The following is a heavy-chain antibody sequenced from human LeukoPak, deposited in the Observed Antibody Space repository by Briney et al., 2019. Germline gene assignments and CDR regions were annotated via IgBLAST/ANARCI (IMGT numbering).Heavy chain of an antibody. Sequence: PSETLSLTCAVYGGSFSGYYWSWIRQPPGKGLEWIGEINHSGSTNYNPSLKSRVTISVDTSKNQFSLKLSSVTAADTAVYYCARVTGPIVVAYIYWGQGTLVTVSS. V-gene: IGHV4-34*01. CDR1: GGSFSGYY. CDR2: INHSGST. D-gene: IGHD2-15*01. J-gene: IGHJ4*02. CDR3: ARVTGPIVVAYIY.